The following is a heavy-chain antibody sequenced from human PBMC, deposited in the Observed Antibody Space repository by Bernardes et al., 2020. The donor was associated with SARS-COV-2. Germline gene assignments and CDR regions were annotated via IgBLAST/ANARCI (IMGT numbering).Heavy chain of an antibody. CDR3: ARGSYYDSSGYFDFDY. J-gene: IGHJ4*02. CDR2: IYHSGST. CDR1: GGSISSGGYS. V-gene: IGHV4-30-2*01. Sequence: SETLSLTCAVSGGSISSGGYSWSWIRQPPGKGLEWIGYIYHSGSTYYNPSLKSRVTISVDRSKNQFSPKLSSVTAADTAVYYCARGSYYDSSGYFDFDYWGQGTLVTVSS. D-gene: IGHD3-22*01.